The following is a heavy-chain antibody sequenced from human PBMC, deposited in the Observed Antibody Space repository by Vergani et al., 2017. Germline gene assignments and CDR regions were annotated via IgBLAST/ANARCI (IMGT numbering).Heavy chain of an antibody. CDR1: GYSFTSYW. Sequence: EVQLVQSGAEVKKPGESLKISCKGSGYSFTSYWIGWVRQMPGKGLEWMGIIYPGDSDTRYSPSCQGQVTISADKSISTAYLQWSSLKASDTAMYYWAXIEYCSGGSSLGCWFDPWGQGTLVTVSS. CDR3: AXIEYCSGGSSLGCWFDP. J-gene: IGHJ5*02. D-gene: IGHD2-15*01. CDR2: IYPGDSDT. V-gene: IGHV5-51*01.